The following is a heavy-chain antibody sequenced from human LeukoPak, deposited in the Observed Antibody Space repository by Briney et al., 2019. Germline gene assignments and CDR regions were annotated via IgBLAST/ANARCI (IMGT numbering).Heavy chain of an antibody. Sequence: GGSLRLSCAASGFTFSSYWMSWVRQAPGKGLEWVANIKQDGSEKYYVDSVKGRFTISRDNAKNTLYLQMNSLRAEDTAVYYCAKDLYYDSSGYYLSCDYWGQGTLVTVSS. D-gene: IGHD3-22*01. CDR3: AKDLYYDSSGYYLSCDY. CDR1: GFTFSSYW. CDR2: IKQDGSEK. V-gene: IGHV3-7*01. J-gene: IGHJ4*02.